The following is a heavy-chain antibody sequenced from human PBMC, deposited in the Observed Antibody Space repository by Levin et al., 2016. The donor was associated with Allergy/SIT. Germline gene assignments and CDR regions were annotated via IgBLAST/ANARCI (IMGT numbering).Heavy chain of an antibody. D-gene: IGHD7-27*01. CDR2: ISGSGGST. CDR1: GFTFSSYA. Sequence: GESLKISCAASGFTFSSYAMSWVRQAPGKGLEWVSAISGSGGSTYYADSVKGRFTISRDNSKNTLYLQMNSLRAEDTAVYYCAKSAGNWADYFDYWGQGTLVTVSS. J-gene: IGHJ4*02. CDR3: AKSAGNWADYFDY. V-gene: IGHV3-23*01.